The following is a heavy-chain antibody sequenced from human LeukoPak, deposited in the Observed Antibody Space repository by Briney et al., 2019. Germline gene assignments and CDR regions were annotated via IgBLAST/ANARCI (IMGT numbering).Heavy chain of an antibody. Sequence: GGSLRLSCRVSGFTFNKYWMHWVRQAPGKGLVWVSRIDTDGSATNYADFVKGRITISRDNARNTLYLQMNGLRVEDTARYYCARESAIVRVPFDNWGQGTLVTVSS. CDR2: IDTDGSAT. J-gene: IGHJ4*02. CDR1: GFTFNKYW. D-gene: IGHD2/OR15-2a*01. CDR3: ARESAIVRVPFDN. V-gene: IGHV3-74*01.